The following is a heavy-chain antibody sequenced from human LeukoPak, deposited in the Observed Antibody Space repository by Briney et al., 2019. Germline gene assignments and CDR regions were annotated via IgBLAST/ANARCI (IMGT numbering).Heavy chain of an antibody. CDR2: IWYDGSNK. D-gene: IGHD4-23*01. CDR1: GFTFSGFG. J-gene: IGHJ4*02. CDR3: ARGRGADYGGNSGYFDY. V-gene: IGHV3-33*01. Sequence: GKSLRLSCAASGFTFSGFGMHWVRQAPGKGLEWVAVIWYDGSNKYYADSVKGRFTISRDNPKNTLYVHMNSLRAEDTAVYYCARGRGADYGGNSGYFDYWGQGTLVTVSS.